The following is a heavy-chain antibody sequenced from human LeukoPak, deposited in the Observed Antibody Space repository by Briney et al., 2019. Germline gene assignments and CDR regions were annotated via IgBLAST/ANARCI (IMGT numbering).Heavy chain of an antibody. J-gene: IGHJ4*02. D-gene: IGHD2-2*01. V-gene: IGHV3-21*01. CDR2: ISSSSSYI. CDR1: GFTFSSYE. CDR3: ARVPRYCSSTSCSQPSDY. Sequence: GSLRLSCAASGFTFSSYEMNWVRQAPGKGLEWVSSISSSSSYIYYADSVKGRFTISRDNAKNSLYLQMNSLRAEDTAVYYCARVPRYCSSTSCSQPSDYWGQGTLVTVSS.